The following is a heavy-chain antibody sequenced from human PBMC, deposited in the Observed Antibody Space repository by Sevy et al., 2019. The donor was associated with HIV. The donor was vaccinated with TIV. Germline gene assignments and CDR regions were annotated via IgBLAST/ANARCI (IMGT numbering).Heavy chain of an antibody. Sequence: GGSLRLSCAASGFTFSSYVMHWVRQAPGKGLEWVAVISYDGSNKYYADSVKGRFTISRDNSKNTLYLQMNSLRAEDTAVYYCAKDLPYYYDSSGFGPFDYWGQGTLVTVSS. V-gene: IGHV3-30*18. CDR3: AKDLPYYYDSSGFGPFDY. CDR2: ISYDGSNK. J-gene: IGHJ4*02. CDR1: GFTFSSYV. D-gene: IGHD3-22*01.